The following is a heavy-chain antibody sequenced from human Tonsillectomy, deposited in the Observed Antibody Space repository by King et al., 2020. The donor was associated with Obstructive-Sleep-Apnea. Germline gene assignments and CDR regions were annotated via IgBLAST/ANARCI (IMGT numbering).Heavy chain of an antibody. CDR2: IGGGGYNI. D-gene: IGHD7-27*01. Sequence: QLVQSGGVLVQPGGSLRLSCAASGFTFITYSMNWVRQAPGKGLEWVSYIGGGGYNIHYADSVKGRFTISRDNAQNSLYLQMSGLRAEDTGVYYCARDFLWAFDYWGQGTLVTVSS. CDR1: GFTFITYS. V-gene: IGHV3-48*01. CDR3: ARDFLWAFDY. J-gene: IGHJ4*02.